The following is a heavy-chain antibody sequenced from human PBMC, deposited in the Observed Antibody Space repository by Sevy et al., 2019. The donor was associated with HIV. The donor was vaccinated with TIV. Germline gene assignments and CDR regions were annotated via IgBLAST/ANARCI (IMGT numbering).Heavy chain of an antibody. J-gene: IGHJ4*02. CDR1: GYTFTSQY. D-gene: IGHD3-9*01. CDR3: ARDSDNYDILTGYYPFDY. V-gene: IGHV1-46*01. Sequence: ASVKVSCKASGYTFTSQYMHWVRQAPGQGLEWMGIINPSGGSTSYAQRFQGRVTMTRDTSTSTVYMELSSLRSEDTAVYYCARDSDNYDILTGYYPFDYWGQGTLVTVSS. CDR2: INPSGGST.